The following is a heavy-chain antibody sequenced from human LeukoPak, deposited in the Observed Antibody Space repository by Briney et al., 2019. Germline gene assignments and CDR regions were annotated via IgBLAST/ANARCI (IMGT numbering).Heavy chain of an antibody. Sequence: ASVKVSCKTSGYTFTIYGLSWVRQAPGQGLEWMGWINPNSGGTNYAQKFQGRVTMTRDTSISTAYMELSRLRSDDTAVYYCARDTGYSSSDVVAFDIWGQGTMVTVSS. D-gene: IGHD6-6*01. CDR2: INPNSGGT. CDR1: GYTFTIYG. J-gene: IGHJ3*02. V-gene: IGHV1-2*02. CDR3: ARDTGYSSSDVVAFDI.